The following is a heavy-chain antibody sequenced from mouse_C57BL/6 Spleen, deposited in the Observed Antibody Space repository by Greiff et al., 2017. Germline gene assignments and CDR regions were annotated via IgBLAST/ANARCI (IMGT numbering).Heavy chain of an antibody. V-gene: IGHV1-82*01. CDR3: AGSNDYYVWVAD. CDR1: GYAFSSSW. D-gene: IGHD1-1*01. Sequence: QVQLQQSGPELVKPGASVTISCKASGYAFSSSWLNWVKQRPGKGLEWIGRIYPGDGDTNYNGKFKGKATLTADKSSSTAYMQISSLTSADSSVYVCAGSNDYYVWVADWGQGTLVTVSA. J-gene: IGHJ3*01. CDR2: IYPGDGDT.